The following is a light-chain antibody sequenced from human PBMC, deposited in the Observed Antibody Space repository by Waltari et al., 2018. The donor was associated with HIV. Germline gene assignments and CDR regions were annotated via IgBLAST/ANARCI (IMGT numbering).Light chain of an antibody. CDR2: EVS. J-gene: IGLJ2*01. CDR1: SSDVGGYKL. Sequence: QSALTQPASVSGSPGHSITISCTGTSSDVGGYKLVSWYQQHPGKAPKLMIYEVSKRPSGVSNRFSGSKSGNTASLTISGLQAEDEADYYCCAYAGSTTYVIFGGGTKLTVL. CDR3: CAYAGSTTYVI. V-gene: IGLV2-23*02.